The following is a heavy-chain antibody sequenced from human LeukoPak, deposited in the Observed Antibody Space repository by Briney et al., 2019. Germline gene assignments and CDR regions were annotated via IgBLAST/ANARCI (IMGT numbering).Heavy chain of an antibody. J-gene: IGHJ4*02. CDR2: ISAYNGNT. V-gene: IGHV1-18*01. CDR3: ARDLLGDSSGYYYGRRFDY. D-gene: IGHD3-22*01. Sequence: ASVKVSCKASGYTFTSYGISWVRQAPGQGLEWMGWISAYNGNTNYAQKFQGRVTITADKSTSTAYMELSSLRSEDTAVYYCARDLLGDSSGYYYGRRFDYWGQGTLVTVSS. CDR1: GYTFTSYG.